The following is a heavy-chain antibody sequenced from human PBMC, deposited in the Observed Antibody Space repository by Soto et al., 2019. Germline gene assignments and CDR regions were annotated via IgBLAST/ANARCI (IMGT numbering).Heavy chain of an antibody. CDR2: IDWEEEK. V-gene: IGHV2-70*01. CDR3: TRSTNRNYDYYFDY. J-gene: IGHJ4*02. D-gene: IGHD1-7*01. Sequence: SGPTLVNPKQTLILTCAFSGFSLSRKGMSVSWIRQPPGKALEFLALIDWEEEKVYSPSLRTRLTVSKDTSKSQVVLTLTNVDPVDTATYYCTRSTNRNYDYYFDYWGQGTLVTVSS. CDR1: GFSLSRKGMS.